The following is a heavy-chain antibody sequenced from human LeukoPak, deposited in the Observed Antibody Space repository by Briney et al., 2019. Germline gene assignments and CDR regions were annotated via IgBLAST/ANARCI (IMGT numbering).Heavy chain of an antibody. V-gene: IGHV3-48*01. CDR1: GFTFSTYS. Sequence: GGSLRLSCAASGFTFSTYSMNWVRQAPGKGLEWVSYISSSSSTIYYADSVKGRFTISRDNAKNSLYLQMNSLRAEDTAVYYCAKDLRLGELSFQFDYWGQGTLVTVSS. J-gene: IGHJ4*02. CDR3: AKDLRLGELSFQFDY. CDR2: ISSSSSTI. D-gene: IGHD3-16*02.